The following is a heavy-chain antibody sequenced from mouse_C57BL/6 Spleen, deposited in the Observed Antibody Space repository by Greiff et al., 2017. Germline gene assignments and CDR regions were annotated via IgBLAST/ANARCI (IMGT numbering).Heavy chain of an antibody. J-gene: IGHJ2*01. CDR3: ARVYYDYDSYFDY. V-gene: IGHV1-72*01. D-gene: IGHD2-4*01. Sequence: GLGLEWIGRIDPNSGGTKYNEKFKSKATLTVDKPSSTAYMQLSSLTSEDSAVYYCARVYYDYDSYFDYWGQGTTLTVSS. CDR2: IDPNSGGT.